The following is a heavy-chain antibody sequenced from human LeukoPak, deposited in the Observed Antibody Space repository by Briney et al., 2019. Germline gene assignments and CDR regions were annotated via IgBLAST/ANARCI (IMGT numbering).Heavy chain of an antibody. CDR2: ISDSGGRT. J-gene: IGHJ4*02. CDR1: GITLSNYG. CDR3: AKRGVVIRVILVGFHKEAYYFDS. Sequence: GGSLRLSCAVSGITLSNYGMSWVRQAPGKGLEWVAGISDSGGRTNYADSVKGRVTISRDNPKNTLYMQMNSLRAEDTAVYFCAKRGVVIRVILVGFHKEAYYFDSWGKGALVTVSS. D-gene: IGHD2-21*01. V-gene: IGHV3-23*01.